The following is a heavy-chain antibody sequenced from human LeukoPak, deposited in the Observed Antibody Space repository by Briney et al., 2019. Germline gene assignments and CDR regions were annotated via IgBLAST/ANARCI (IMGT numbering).Heavy chain of an antibody. CDR3: ASSYTDYYDSSGYYNYWYFDL. J-gene: IGHJ2*01. V-gene: IGHV4-59*01. Sequence: SETLSLTCTVSGGSISSYYWSWIRQPPGKGLEWIGYIYYSGSTNYNPSLKSRVTISVDTSKNQFSLKLSSVTAADTAVYYCASSYTDYYDSSGYYNYWYFDLWGRGTLVTVSS. D-gene: IGHD3-22*01. CDR2: IYYSGST. CDR1: GGSISSYY.